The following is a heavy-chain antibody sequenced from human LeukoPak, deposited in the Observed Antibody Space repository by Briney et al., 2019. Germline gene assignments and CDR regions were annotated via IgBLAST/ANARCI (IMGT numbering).Heavy chain of an antibody. V-gene: IGHV3-7*01. D-gene: IGHD2-15*01. CDR3: ARGGCSGGSCYHNWFDP. CDR1: GFTFSSYW. Sequence: GGSLRLSCAASGFTFSSYWMSWVRQAPGKGLEWVANINQDGSEKYYVDSVKGRFTISRDNAKNSLYLQMNSLRAEDTAVYYCARGGCSGGSCYHNWFDPWGQGTLVTVSS. CDR2: INQDGSEK. J-gene: IGHJ5*02.